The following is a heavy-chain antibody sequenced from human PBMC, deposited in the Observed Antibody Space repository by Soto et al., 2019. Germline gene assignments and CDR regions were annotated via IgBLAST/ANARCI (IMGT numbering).Heavy chain of an antibody. CDR2: IYYSGST. D-gene: IGHD6-13*01. CDR3: ARRSSRGYYYYYGMEV. Sequence: SETLSLTWTVSGGSSSSSSYYWGWIRQPPGKGLEWIGSIYYSGSTYYNPTLKSRVTISVDTSKNQFSLKLSSVTAADTAAYYCARRSSRGYYYYYGMEVWGQGPTVTVS. J-gene: IGHJ6*01. V-gene: IGHV4-39*01. CDR1: GGSSSSSSYY.